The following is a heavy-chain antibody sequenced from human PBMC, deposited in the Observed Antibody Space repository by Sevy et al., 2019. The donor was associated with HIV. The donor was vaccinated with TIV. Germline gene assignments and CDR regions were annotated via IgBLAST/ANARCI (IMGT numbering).Heavy chain of an antibody. V-gene: IGHV3-11*01. CDR2: ISSSGSTI. J-gene: IGHJ4*02. D-gene: IGHD3-16*01. CDR1: GFTFSDYY. CDR3: VREGAQSIYYFDY. Sequence: WGSLRLSCAASGFTFSDYYMSWIRQAPGKGLEWVSYISSSGSTIYYADSVKGRFTISRDNAKNSLYLQMNSLRAEDTAVYYCVREGAQSIYYFDYWGQGTLVTVSS.